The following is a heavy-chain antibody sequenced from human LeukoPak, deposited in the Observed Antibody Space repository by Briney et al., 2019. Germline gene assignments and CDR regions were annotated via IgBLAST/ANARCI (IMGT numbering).Heavy chain of an antibody. Sequence: GGSLRLSCAASGFTFSSYSMNWGRRAPGKGVEWVSSIISSSSYIYYSDSVKGRFTISRDNAKNSLYLQMNSLRAEDTAVYYCAREGWFGDVNDNWFDPWGQGTLVTVSS. CDR3: AREGWFGDVNDNWFDP. J-gene: IGHJ5*02. V-gene: IGHV3-21*01. CDR1: GFTFSSYS. CDR2: IISSSSYI. D-gene: IGHD3-10*01.